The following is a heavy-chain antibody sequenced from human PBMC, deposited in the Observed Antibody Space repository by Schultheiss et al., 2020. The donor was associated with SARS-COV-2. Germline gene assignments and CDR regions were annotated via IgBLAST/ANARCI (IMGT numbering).Heavy chain of an antibody. CDR1: GFTFSDYY. CDR3: ARDNSVYYYAMDV. Sequence: GGSLRLSCAASGFTFSDYYMSWVRQAPGKGLEWISYISSSGSSIYYADSVKGRFTISRDNAKNSLYLQMNSLRAEDTAVYYCARDNSVYYYAMDVWGQGTTVTVSS. V-gene: IGHV3-11*01. J-gene: IGHJ6*02. D-gene: IGHD2-8*01. CDR2: ISSSGSSI.